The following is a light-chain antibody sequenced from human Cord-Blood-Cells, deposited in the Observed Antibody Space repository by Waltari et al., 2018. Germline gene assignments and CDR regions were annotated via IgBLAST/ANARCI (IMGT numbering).Light chain of an antibody. CDR2: EVS. V-gene: IGLV2-14*01. CDR3: SSYTSSSTYV. J-gene: IGLJ1*01. Sequence: QSALPQPASVSGSPGQSITISCTGTSRAVGGYNYVSWYQQHPGKAPKLMIYEVSNRPSGVSNRFSGSKSGNTASLTISGLQAEDEADYYCSSYTSSSTYVFGTGTKVTVL. CDR1: SRAVGGYNY.